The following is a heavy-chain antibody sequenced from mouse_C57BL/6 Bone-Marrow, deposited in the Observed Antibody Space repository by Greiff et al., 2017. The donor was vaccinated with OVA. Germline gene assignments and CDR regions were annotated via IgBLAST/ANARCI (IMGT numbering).Heavy chain of an antibody. D-gene: IGHD2-4*01. Sequence: EVQLVESGGGLVQPGGSLKLSCAASGFTFSDYYMYWVRQTPEKRLEWVAYISNGGGSTYYPDNVKGRFTISRDNAKNTLYLQMGRLTAEDTAMYDCARRGDYDNFDYWGQGTTRTVSS. V-gene: IGHV5-12*01. CDR2: ISNGGGST. CDR1: GFTFSDYY. J-gene: IGHJ2*01. CDR3: ARRGDYDNFDY.